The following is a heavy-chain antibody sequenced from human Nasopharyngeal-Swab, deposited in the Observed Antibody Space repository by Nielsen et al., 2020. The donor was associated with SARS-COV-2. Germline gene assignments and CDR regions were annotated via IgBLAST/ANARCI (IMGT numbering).Heavy chain of an antibody. J-gene: IGHJ4*02. CDR1: GFTVGGSY. Sequence: GGSLRLSCAASGFTVGGSYMNWVRQAPGKGLEGVSGVNDVGIAFYADSVKGRFTVSRDDSGNTLYLQMNSLGAGDTAVYYCAGVDSMVCWGQGTLVAVSS. V-gene: IGHV3-53*01. D-gene: IGHD3/OR15-3a*01. CDR3: AGVDSMVC. CDR2: VNDVGIA.